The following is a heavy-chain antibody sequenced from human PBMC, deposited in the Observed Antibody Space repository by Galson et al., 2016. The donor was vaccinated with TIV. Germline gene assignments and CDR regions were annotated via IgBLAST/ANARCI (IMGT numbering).Heavy chain of an antibody. J-gene: IGHJ2*01. D-gene: IGHD3-22*01. Sequence: SGAEVKKTGESLKISCRGSGYTFSGYYIGWVRQVPGKGLEWLGIVYPGHSHTVYSPSFEGQVTISADKSTSTAYLQWSSLKASYTALYYCARHDSSAFSNWYFNLWGRGTLVTVSS. V-gene: IGHV5-51*01. CDR1: GYTFSGYY. CDR2: VYPGHSHT. CDR3: ARHDSSAFSNWYFNL.